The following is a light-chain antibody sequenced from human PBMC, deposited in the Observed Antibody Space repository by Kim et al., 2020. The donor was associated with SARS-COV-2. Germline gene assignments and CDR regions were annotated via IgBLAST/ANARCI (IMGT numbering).Light chain of an antibody. CDR3: CSYAGSSTFYI. V-gene: IGLV2-23*02. J-gene: IGLJ1*01. CDR1: SIDVRYYTH. Sequence: QSITISLPGTSIDVRYYTHVSLYHQHPGKAPNLMIYEFNKRPSGVSNRFSGSKSGNTASLTISVLQAEDVADYHCCSYAGSSTFYIFGTGTKVTVL. CDR2: EFN.